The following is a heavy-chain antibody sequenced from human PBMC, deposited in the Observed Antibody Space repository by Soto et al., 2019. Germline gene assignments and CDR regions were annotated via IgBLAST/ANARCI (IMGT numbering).Heavy chain of an antibody. J-gene: IGHJ6*03. CDR2: ISGSGGST. CDR3: AKDGLSPKLQLNYMDV. V-gene: IGHV3-23*01. Sequence: GGSLRLSCAASGFTFSSYAMNWVRQAPGKGLEWVSGISGSGGSTYYADSVKGRFTISRDNSKNTLYLQMNSLRAEDTAVYYCAKDGLSPKLQLNYMDVWGKGTTVTVSS. D-gene: IGHD6-6*01. CDR1: GFTFSSYA.